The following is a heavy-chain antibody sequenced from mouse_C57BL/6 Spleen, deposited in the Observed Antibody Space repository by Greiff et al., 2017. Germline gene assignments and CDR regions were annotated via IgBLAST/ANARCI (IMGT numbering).Heavy chain of an antibody. Sequence: VQLQQSVAELVRPGASVKLSCTASGFNIKNTYMHWVKQRPEQGLEWIGRIDPANGNTKYAPKFQGKATITADTSSNTAYLQLSSLTSEDTAIXYCAIGQLRSYYAMDYWGQGTSVTVSS. CDR3: AIGQLRSYYAMDY. CDR1: GFNIKNTY. D-gene: IGHD3-2*02. J-gene: IGHJ4*01. V-gene: IGHV14-3*01. CDR2: IDPANGNT.